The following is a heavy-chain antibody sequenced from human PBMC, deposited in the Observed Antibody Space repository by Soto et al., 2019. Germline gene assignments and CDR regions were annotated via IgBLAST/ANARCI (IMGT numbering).Heavy chain of an antibody. Sequence: VQLVESGGGVVQPGRSLRLSCAASGFTFSSCAMHWVRQAPGKGLEWVAVISYDGSNKYYADSVKGRFTISRDNSKNRLNLQMNSLRAEDTAVYYCARDLTTVTYYYYGMDVWGQGTTVTVSS. V-gene: IGHV3-30-3*01. CDR1: GFTFSSCA. J-gene: IGHJ6*02. CDR3: ARDLTTVTYYYYGMDV. D-gene: IGHD4-4*01. CDR2: ISYDGSNK.